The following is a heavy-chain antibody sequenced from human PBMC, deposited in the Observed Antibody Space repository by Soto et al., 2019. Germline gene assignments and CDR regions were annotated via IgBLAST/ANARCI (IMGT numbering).Heavy chain of an antibody. Sequence: VQLQESGPGLVKPSETLSLICTVSGGSISSDYLSWIRQPAGKGLEWIGRVYTSGYSNSNPSLKSRVTMSVDTSKKQFSLNLSSVTAADTAVYYCAREPTTAGTVNGFDTWGQGTLVTVSS. J-gene: IGHJ5*02. CDR3: AREPTTAGTVNGFDT. CDR1: GGSISSDY. D-gene: IGHD6-13*01. CDR2: VYTSGYS. V-gene: IGHV4-4*07.